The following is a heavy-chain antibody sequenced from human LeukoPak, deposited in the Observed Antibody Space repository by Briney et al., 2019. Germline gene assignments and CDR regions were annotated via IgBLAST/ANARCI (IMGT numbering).Heavy chain of an antibody. Sequence: SVKVSCKASGGTFSSYAISWVRQAPGQGLEWMGRIIPMLGTVNYAQKFQGRVTIIADKFTSTAYMELSSLRSEDTAMYYCARDQKVGATPYFGMDVWGQGTTVTVSS. D-gene: IGHD1-26*01. CDR2: IIPMLGTV. V-gene: IGHV1-69*04. CDR3: ARDQKVGATPYFGMDV. CDR1: GGTFSSYA. J-gene: IGHJ6*02.